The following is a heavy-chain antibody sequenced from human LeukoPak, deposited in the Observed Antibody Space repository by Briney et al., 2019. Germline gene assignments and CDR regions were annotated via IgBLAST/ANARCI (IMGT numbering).Heavy chain of an antibody. CDR3: DRGYSIDY. V-gene: IGHV3-23*01. J-gene: IGHJ4*02. CDR2: ISGSGDST. CDR1: GFTFNNYA. Sequence: PGGSLRLSCAASGFTFNNYAMNWVRQAPGKGLEWVSSISGSGDSTYYADSMKGRFTISRDNSKNTLYLQMNSLRAEDTAVYYCDRGYSIDYWGQGTLVTVSS. D-gene: IGHD6-13*01.